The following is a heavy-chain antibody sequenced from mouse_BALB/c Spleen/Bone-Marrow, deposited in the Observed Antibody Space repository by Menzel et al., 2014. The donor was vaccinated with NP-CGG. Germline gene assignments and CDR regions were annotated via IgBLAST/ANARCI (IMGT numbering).Heavy chain of an antibody. CDR3: ARFPIYYGNYGAMDY. CDR2: IAPGSGST. V-gene: IGHV1S41*01. CDR1: GYTFTSYW. Sequence: VKLSCKASGYTFTSYWINWIKQRPGQGLEWIGRIAPGSGSTYYNEMFKGKATLTVDTSSSTAYIQLSSLSSEDSAVYFCARFPIYYGNYGAMDYWGQGTSVTVSS. D-gene: IGHD2-1*01. J-gene: IGHJ4*01.